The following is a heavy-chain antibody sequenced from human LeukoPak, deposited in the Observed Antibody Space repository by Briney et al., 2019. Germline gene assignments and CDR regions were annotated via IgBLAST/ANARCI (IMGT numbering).Heavy chain of an antibody. CDR2: ISSSSVYI. CDR1: GFTFSSYG. CDR3: ARALFDILTGYYPFLDY. Sequence: GGSLRLSCAASGFTFSSYGMHWVRQAPGKGLEWVSSISSSSVYISYADSVKGRFTVSRDNAKNSLYLQMNSLRAEDTAVYYCARALFDILTGYYPFLDYWGQGTLVTVSS. D-gene: IGHD3-9*01. V-gene: IGHV3-21*01. J-gene: IGHJ4*02.